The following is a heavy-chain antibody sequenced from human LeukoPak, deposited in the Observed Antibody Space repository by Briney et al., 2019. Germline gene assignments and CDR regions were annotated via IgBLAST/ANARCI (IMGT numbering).Heavy chain of an antibody. CDR2: INPSGGST. Sequence: ASVKVSCKASGYTFTSYYMHWVRQAPGQGLEWMGIINPSGGSTSYAQKFQGRVTMTRDTSTSTVYMELSSLRPEDTAVYYCARVGYDFWSGYQLIFDYRGQGTLVTVSS. V-gene: IGHV1-46*01. D-gene: IGHD3-3*01. J-gene: IGHJ4*02. CDR3: ARVGYDFWSGYQLIFDY. CDR1: GYTFTSYY.